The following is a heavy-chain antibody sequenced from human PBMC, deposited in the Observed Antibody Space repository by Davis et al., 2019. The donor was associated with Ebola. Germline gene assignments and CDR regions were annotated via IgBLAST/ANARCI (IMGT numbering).Heavy chain of an antibody. J-gene: IGHJ4*02. CDR3: ARLTIASAPDIVDY. Sequence: MPGGSLRLSCTVSGGSISNSFYNWGWIRQPPGKGLEWIASIYYSGNTYYNPSLKSRVTMSVDTSKNQFSLKLSSVTAADTAVYYCARLTIASAPDIVDYWGQGSLVIVSP. D-gene: IGHD6-13*01. V-gene: IGHV4-39*01. CDR2: IYYSGNT. CDR1: GGSISNSFYN.